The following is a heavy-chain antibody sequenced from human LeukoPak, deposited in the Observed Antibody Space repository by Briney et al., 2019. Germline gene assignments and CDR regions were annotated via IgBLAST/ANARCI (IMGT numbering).Heavy chain of an antibody. CDR2: ISTDGSTV. CDR3: ARDASVPGDKIDI. Sequence: PGGSLRLSCTGSGLTLRNYEMSWVRQAPGKGLEWVSHISTDGSTVRLADSVEGRFTVSRDNAKNSLFLQMNSLRAEDTAVYFYARDASVPGDKIDIWGQGTLVTVSS. J-gene: IGHJ4*02. D-gene: IGHD2-15*01. CDR1: GLTLRNYE. V-gene: IGHV3-48*03.